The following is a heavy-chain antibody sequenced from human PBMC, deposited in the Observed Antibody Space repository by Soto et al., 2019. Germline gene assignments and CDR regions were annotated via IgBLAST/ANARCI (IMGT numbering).Heavy chain of an antibody. Sequence: PSETLSLTCTVSGGSISSGDYYWSWIRQPPGKDLEWIGYIYYSGSTYYNPSLKSRVTISVDTSKNQFSLKLSSVTAADTAVYYCARRITMIVVGNSPDWFDPWGQGTLVTVSS. CDR2: IYYSGST. V-gene: IGHV4-30-4*01. CDR3: ARRITMIVVGNSPDWFDP. D-gene: IGHD3-22*01. J-gene: IGHJ5*02. CDR1: GGSISSGDYY.